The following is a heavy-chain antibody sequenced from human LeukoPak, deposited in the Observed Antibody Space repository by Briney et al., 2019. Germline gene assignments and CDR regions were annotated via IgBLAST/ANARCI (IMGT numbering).Heavy chain of an antibody. CDR3: ARDSSSFDL. D-gene: IGHD6-19*01. CDR1: GYTFTGNY. CDR2: INPDSGGT. V-gene: IGHV1-2*02. J-gene: IGHJ2*01. Sequence: ASVKVSCKASGYTFTGNYIHWLRQAPGQGLEWMGRINPDSGGTNYAQKFQGRVTMTRDTSISTAYMELSRLRSDDTAVFHCARDSSSFDLWGPGTLVTVSS.